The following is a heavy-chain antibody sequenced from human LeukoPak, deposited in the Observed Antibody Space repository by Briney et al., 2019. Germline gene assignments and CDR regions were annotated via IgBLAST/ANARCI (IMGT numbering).Heavy chain of an antibody. D-gene: IGHD3-3*01. CDR3: ARVRGSGYPYYYYYYMDG. Sequence: GGSLRLSCAASGFTVSNNYMSWVRQAPGKGLEWVSVIYSIGSTYYADSVKGRFTISRDNSKNTLYLQMNSLRAEDTAVYYCARVRGSGYPYYYYYYMDGWAKGTTVTVSS. J-gene: IGHJ6*03. CDR1: GFTVSNNY. CDR2: IYSIGST. V-gene: IGHV3-53*01.